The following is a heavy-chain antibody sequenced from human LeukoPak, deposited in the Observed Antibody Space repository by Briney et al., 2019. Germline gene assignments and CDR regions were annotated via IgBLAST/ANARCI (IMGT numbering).Heavy chain of an antibody. D-gene: IGHD3-10*01. J-gene: IGHJ4*02. Sequence: GGSLRLSCAASGFTFSSYAMHWVRQAPGKGLEWVAVISYDGSNKYYADSVKGRFTIARDNSKNTLYLQMNSLRAEDTAVYYCASPKGITMVRGVITKAPFDYWGQGTLVTVSS. CDR2: ISYDGSNK. CDR1: GFTFSSYA. V-gene: IGHV3-30*04. CDR3: ASPKGITMVRGVITKAPFDY.